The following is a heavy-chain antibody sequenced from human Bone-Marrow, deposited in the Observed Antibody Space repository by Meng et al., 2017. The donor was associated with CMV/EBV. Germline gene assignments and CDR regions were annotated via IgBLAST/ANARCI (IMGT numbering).Heavy chain of an antibody. J-gene: IGHJ4*02. CDR1: GDSINSGDYY. D-gene: IGHD3-22*01. CDR2: IYYSGST. CDR3: AKLSGSGTTSSGYHYAFDS. V-gene: IGHV4-30-4*08. Sequence: QGRLQEAGPGMVKPSQTLSLTCSVSGDSINSGDYYWSWIRQPPGKGLEWIGYIYYSGSTYYNPSLESRLTISVDTSKNQFSLNLSSVTAADTAVYFCAKLSGSGTTSSGYHYAFDSWGQGTLVTVSS.